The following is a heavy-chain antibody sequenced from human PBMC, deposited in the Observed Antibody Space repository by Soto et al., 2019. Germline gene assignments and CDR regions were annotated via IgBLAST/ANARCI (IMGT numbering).Heavy chain of an antibody. D-gene: IGHD5-18*01. CDR1: GLTFSNVW. CDR3: AITAMINRDSSTSFDY. V-gene: IGHV3-15*01. Sequence: EVQLVESGGGSVKPGGSLRLSCAASGLTFSNVWMTWVRQAPGMGLEWVGRIKSKSDGETADVAAPVKGRFTISRDDSKNTVFLEMNSLKSEDTALYYCAITAMINRDSSTSFDYWGQGTQVTVSS. CDR2: IKSKSDGETA. J-gene: IGHJ4*02.